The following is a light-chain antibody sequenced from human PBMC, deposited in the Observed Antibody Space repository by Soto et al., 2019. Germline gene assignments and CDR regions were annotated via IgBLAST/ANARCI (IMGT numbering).Light chain of an antibody. Sequence: DIQMTQSPSSLSASVGDRVTITCRASQGISNFLAWYQHKPGKVPKLLIYAASTLHSGVPSRFSGSGSGTDFTLTISSLETEYFATYYCQKYKSAPSLTFGGGTKVEIK. CDR3: QKYKSAPSLT. V-gene: IGKV1-27*01. CDR2: AAS. J-gene: IGKJ4*01. CDR1: QGISNF.